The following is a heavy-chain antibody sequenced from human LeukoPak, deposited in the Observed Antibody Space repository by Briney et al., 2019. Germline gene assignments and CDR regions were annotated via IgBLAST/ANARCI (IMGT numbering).Heavy chain of an antibody. CDR2: INWNGGST. V-gene: IGHV3-20*04. J-gene: IGHJ6*02. D-gene: IGHD4-17*01. Sequence: PGGSLRLSCAASGFTFDDYGMSWVRQAPGNGLEWVSGINWNGGSTGYADSVKGRFTISRDNAKNSLYLQMNSLRAEDTALYYCARGTTVYYYYGMDVWGQGTTVTVSS. CDR3: ARGTTVYYYYGMDV. CDR1: GFTFDDYG.